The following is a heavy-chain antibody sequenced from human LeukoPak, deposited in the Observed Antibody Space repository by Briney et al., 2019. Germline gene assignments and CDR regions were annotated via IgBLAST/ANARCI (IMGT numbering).Heavy chain of an antibody. CDR1: GYTFTSYG. V-gene: IGHV1-18*01. Sequence: ASVKVSCKASGYTFTSYGISWVRQAPGQGLEWMGWISAYNGNTSYAQKFQGRVTITADESTSTAYMELSSLRSEDTAVYYCARASSVTIFDYWGQGTLVTVSS. CDR2: ISAYNGNT. D-gene: IGHD4-17*01. J-gene: IGHJ4*02. CDR3: ARASSVTIFDY.